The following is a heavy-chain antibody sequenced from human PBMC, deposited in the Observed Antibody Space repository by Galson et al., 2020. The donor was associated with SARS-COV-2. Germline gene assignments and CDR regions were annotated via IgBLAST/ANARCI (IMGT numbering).Heavy chain of an antibody. CDR2: VYWDADK. V-gene: IGHV2-5*02. CDR3: AQNGGEGLLRGGLLHLSHWFES. J-gene: IGHJ5*01. CDR1: GFSLTTNGVG. Sequence: KMSGPTLVKPTQTLTLTCTFSGFSLTTNGVGVGWIRQPPGKALEWLALVYWDADKRYSPSLKSRLTIAKDTSKNQVVLTMTNVDPGDTATYYCAQNGGEGLLRGGLLHLSHWFESWGQGTLVIVSA. D-gene: IGHD3-10*01.